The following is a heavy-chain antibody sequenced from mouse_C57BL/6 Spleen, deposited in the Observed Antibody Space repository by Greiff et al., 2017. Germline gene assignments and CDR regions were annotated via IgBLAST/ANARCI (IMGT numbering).Heavy chain of an antibody. J-gene: IGHJ2*01. CDR3: AREEGYGSSYEGY. Sequence: QVQLKQPGTELVKPGASVKLSCKASGYTFTSYWMHWVKQRPGQGLEWIGNINPSNGGTNYNEKFKSKATLTVDKSSSTAYMQLSSLTSEDSAVYECAREEGYGSSYEGYWGQGTTLTVSS. CDR2: INPSNGGT. CDR1: GYTFTSYW. D-gene: IGHD1-1*01. V-gene: IGHV1-53*01.